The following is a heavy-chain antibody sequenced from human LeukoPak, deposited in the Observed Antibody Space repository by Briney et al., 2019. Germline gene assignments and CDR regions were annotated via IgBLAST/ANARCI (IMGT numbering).Heavy chain of an antibody. CDR3: AKDGVSGSYYSDAFDI. CDR2: IWYDGSNK. J-gene: IGHJ3*02. V-gene: IGHV3-33*06. D-gene: IGHD1-26*01. CDR1: GFTFSSYG. Sequence: PGRSLRLSCAASGFTFSSYGMHWVRQAPGKGLEWVAVIWYDGSNKYYADSVKGRFTISRDNSKNTLCLQMNSLRAEDTAVYYCAKDGVSGSYYSDAFDIWGQGTMVTVSS.